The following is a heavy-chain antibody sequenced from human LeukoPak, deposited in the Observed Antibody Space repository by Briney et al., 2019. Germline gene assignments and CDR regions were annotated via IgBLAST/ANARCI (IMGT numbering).Heavy chain of an antibody. D-gene: IGHD2-2*01. J-gene: IGHJ5*02. CDR1: GFTFSSYW. V-gene: IGHV3-74*01. CDR3: AAGTTNCYSCGWFDP. Sequence: PGGSLRLSCAASGFTFSSYWMHWVRQAPGKGLVWVSRIHSDGSSTSYADSVKGRFTMSRDNAKNTLYLQMSSLRAEDTAVYYCAAGTTNCYSCGWFDPWGQGTLVTVSS. CDR2: IHSDGSST.